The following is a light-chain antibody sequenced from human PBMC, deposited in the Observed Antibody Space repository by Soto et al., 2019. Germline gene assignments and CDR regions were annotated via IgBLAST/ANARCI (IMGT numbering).Light chain of an antibody. V-gene: IGLV2-18*01. J-gene: IGLJ1*01. CDR2: EVS. CDR3: SLYTSSSTYV. CDR1: SSDVGSYNR. Sequence: QSALTQPPSVSRSPGQSVTISCTGTSSDVGSYNRVSWYQQPPGTAPKLMIYEVSNRPSGVPDRFSGSKSGNTASLTISGLQAEDEADYYCSLYTSSSTYVFGTGTKLTVL.